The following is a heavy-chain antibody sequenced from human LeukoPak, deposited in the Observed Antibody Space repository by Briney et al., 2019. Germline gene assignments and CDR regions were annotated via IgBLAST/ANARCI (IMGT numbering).Heavy chain of an antibody. J-gene: IGHJ4*02. D-gene: IGHD5-24*01. Sequence: GGSLRLSCAGSGLTFNSYWMHWVRQVAGKGLVWVARINGDASNTTYADSVKGRFTISRDNAKNSLYLQMNSLRAEDTAVYYCARAGNGYNFPYYFDYWGQGTLVTVSS. CDR1: GLTFNSYW. V-gene: IGHV3-74*03. CDR2: INGDASNT. CDR3: ARAGNGYNFPYYFDY.